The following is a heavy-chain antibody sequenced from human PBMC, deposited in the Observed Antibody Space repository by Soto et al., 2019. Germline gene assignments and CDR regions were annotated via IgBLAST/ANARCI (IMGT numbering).Heavy chain of an antibody. CDR3: ARVLPYYYGSGSYYKRRTGWFDP. J-gene: IGHJ5*02. CDR1: GGSFSGYY. Sequence: PSDTLSLTCAVYGGSFSGYYWSWLRQPPGKGLEWIGEINHSGSTNYNPSLKSRVTISVDTSKNQFSLKLSSVTAADTAVYYCARVLPYYYGSGSYYKRRTGWFDPWGQG. CDR2: INHSGST. D-gene: IGHD3-10*01. V-gene: IGHV4-34*01.